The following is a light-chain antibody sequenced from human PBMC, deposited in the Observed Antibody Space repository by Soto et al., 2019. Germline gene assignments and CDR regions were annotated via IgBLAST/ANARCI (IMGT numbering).Light chain of an antibody. CDR2: DAS. CDR3: QQRSSWPRT. V-gene: IGKV3-11*01. Sequence: EIVLTQSPATLSLSPGERATLSCRASQSVRYYLAWYQQKPGQAPRLLIYDASTRATGIPARFSGSGSGTDFTFTISSLEPEDFAVYYCQQRSSWPRTFGQGTKLEIK. CDR1: QSVRYY. J-gene: IGKJ2*01.